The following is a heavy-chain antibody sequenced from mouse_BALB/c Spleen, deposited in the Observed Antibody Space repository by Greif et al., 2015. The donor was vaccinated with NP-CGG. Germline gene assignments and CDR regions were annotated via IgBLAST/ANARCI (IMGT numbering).Heavy chain of an antibody. D-gene: IGHD2-1*01. Sequence: QVQLQQSGAELARPGASVKLSCKASGYTFTSYWMQWVKQRPGQGLEWIGAIYPGDGDTRYTQKFKGKATLTADKSSSTAYMQLSGLASEDSAVYYCAREELGNRFAYWGQGTLVTVSA. CDR3: AREELGNRFAY. CDR1: GYTFTSYW. CDR2: IYPGDGDT. V-gene: IGHV1-87*01. J-gene: IGHJ3*01.